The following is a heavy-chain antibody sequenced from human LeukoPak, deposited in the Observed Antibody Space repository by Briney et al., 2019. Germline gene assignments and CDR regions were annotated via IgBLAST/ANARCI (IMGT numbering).Heavy chain of an antibody. CDR2: IHTSGST. D-gene: IGHD6-19*01. CDR1: GGSISSYY. CDR3: AGRAQTTGWSFDY. V-gene: IGHV4-4*07. J-gene: IGHJ4*02. Sequence: PSETLSLTCTVSGGSISSYYWSWIRQTAGKGLEWIGQIHTSGSTNYNPSLKSRVAMSVDTSKNQFSLELSSVTAADTAVYYCAGRAQTTGWSFDYWGQGALVTVSS.